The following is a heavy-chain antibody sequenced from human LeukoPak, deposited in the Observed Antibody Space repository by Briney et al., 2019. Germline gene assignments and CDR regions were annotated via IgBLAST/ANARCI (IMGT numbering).Heavy chain of an antibody. D-gene: IGHD3-22*01. CDR3: ARAKYYDSSGYYYYFDY. V-gene: IGHV3-48*03. CDR2: ISSSGSTT. CDR1: GFTFSSYE. J-gene: IGHJ4*02. Sequence: PGGSLRLSCGASGFTFSSYEMNWVRQAPGKGLEWVSYISSSGSTTYYADTVKGRFTISRDNAKNSLYLQMNSLRAEDTALYYCARAKYYDSSGYYYYFDYWGQGTLVTVSS.